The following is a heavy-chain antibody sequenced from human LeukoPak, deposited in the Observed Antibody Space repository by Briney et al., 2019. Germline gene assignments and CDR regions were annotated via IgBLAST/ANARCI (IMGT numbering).Heavy chain of an antibody. Sequence: PGGSLRHSCAASGFTFSSYSMNWVRQAPGKGLEWVSYISSSSSTIYYADSVKGRFTISRDNAKNSLYLQMNSLRAEDTAVYYCARDRPIAAFDYWGQGTLVTVSS. CDR3: ARDRPIAAFDY. CDR2: ISSSSSTI. J-gene: IGHJ4*02. V-gene: IGHV3-48*01. CDR1: GFTFSSYS. D-gene: IGHD6-13*01.